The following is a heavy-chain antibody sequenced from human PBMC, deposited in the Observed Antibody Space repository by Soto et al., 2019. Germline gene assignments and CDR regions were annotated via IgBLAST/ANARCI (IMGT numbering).Heavy chain of an antibody. J-gene: IGHJ5*02. CDR3: ARGGMSGWIEP. V-gene: IGHV4-4*02. Sequence: QVLLQESGPGLVKPSGTLSLTCGFSGGSISSTSWWTWVRQPPGKGLEWIGEIYPSGTPNHNPSLKSRVTTSVDETKKQFSLTLHYVTGADTAVYYCARGGMSGWIEPWGQGTLVTVSS. D-gene: IGHD3-16*01. CDR1: GGSISSTSW. CDR2: IYPSGTP.